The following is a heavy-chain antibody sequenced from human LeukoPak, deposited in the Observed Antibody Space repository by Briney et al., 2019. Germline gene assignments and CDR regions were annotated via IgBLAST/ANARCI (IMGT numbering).Heavy chain of an antibody. Sequence: ASVKVSCKASGYTFTGYYIHWVRQAPGQGLEWMGWINPNSGGTNSAQKFQGRVTMTRDTSSSTAYMELSRLRYDDTAVYYCARGWDILTGYYRISDWGQGTLVTVSS. CDR3: ARGWDILTGYYRISD. CDR2: INPNSGGT. D-gene: IGHD3-9*01. CDR1: GYTFTGYY. J-gene: IGHJ4*02. V-gene: IGHV1-2*02.